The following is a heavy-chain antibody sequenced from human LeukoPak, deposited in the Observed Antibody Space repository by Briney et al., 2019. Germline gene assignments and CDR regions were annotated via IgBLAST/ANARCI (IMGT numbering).Heavy chain of an antibody. CDR1: GGSFSGYY. Sequence: SETLSLTCAVYGGSFSGYYWSWIRQPPEKGLEWIGEINHSGSTNYNPSLKSRVTISVDTSKNQFSLKLSSVTAADTAVYYCARTRLEFVVVITTTGAFDIWGQGIMVTVSS. CDR2: INHSGST. V-gene: IGHV4-34*01. CDR3: ARTRLEFVVVITTTGAFDI. J-gene: IGHJ3*02. D-gene: IGHD3-22*01.